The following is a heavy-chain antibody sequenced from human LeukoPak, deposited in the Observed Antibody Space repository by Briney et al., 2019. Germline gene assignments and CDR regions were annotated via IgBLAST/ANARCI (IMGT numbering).Heavy chain of an antibody. D-gene: IGHD3-10*01. Sequence: GASVKVSCKASGYTFTSYGISWVRQAPGQGLEWMGWISAYNGNTNYAQKLQGRVTMTTDTSTSTAYMELRSLRSDDTAVYYCARSLWFGELQDAFDIWGQGTMVTVSS. J-gene: IGHJ3*02. V-gene: IGHV1-18*01. CDR2: ISAYNGNT. CDR1: GYTFTSYG. CDR3: ARSLWFGELQDAFDI.